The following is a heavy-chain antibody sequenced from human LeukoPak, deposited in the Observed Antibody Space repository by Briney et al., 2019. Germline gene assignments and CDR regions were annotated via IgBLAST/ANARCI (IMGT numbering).Heavy chain of an antibody. Sequence: PGGSLRLSCAASGFTSDDYGMSWVRQAQGKGLEWVSGTNWNGGSTGYADSVKGRFTISRDNAKNSLYLQMNSLRAEDTALYYCARDYSSGRFGFDYWGQGTLVTVSS. D-gene: IGHD6-19*01. CDR3: ARDYSSGRFGFDY. V-gene: IGHV3-20*04. CDR1: GFTSDDYG. CDR2: TNWNGGST. J-gene: IGHJ4*02.